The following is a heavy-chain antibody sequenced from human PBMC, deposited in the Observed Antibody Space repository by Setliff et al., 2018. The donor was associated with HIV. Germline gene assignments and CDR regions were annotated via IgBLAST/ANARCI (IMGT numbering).Heavy chain of an antibody. CDR2: IYTRGST. Sequence: KTSETLSLTCSVSGDSISTGSNYWTWIRQPAGKGLEWIGHIYTRGSTNYRPSLRSRVTISFDTSRNQVSLRLNSVIAADAAVYYCARAPSHYDVFTDSYVPYHLDHWGQGKLVTVSS. J-gene: IGHJ4*02. CDR3: ARAPSHYDVFTDSYVPYHLDH. V-gene: IGHV4-61*09. CDR1: GDSISTGSNY. D-gene: IGHD3-16*01.